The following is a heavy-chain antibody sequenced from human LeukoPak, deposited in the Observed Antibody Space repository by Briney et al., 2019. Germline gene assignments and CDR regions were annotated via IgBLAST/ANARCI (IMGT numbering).Heavy chain of an antibody. CDR1: GGSISSSSYY. Sequence: SETLSLTCTVSGGSISSSSYYWGWIRQPPGKGPEWIGSIYYSGSTYYNPSLKSRVTISVDTSKNQFSLKLSSVTAADTAVYYCARDRRGPDYYGSGSYLGYYFDYWGQGTLVTVSS. D-gene: IGHD3-10*01. CDR2: IYYSGST. CDR3: ARDRRGPDYYGSGSYLGYYFDY. J-gene: IGHJ4*02. V-gene: IGHV4-39*07.